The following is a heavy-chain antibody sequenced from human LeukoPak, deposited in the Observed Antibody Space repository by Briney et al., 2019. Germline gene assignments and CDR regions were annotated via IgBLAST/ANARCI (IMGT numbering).Heavy chain of an antibody. CDR3: ARGLMVRGVISDAFDI. V-gene: IGHV3-33*08. Sequence: GGSLRLSCAASGFTFDDYAMHWVRQAPGKGLEWVAVIWYGGSNKYYADSVKGRFTISRDNSKNTLYLQMNSLRAEDTAVYYCARGLMVRGVISDAFDIWGQGTMDTVSS. D-gene: IGHD3-10*01. CDR1: GFTFDDYA. J-gene: IGHJ3*02. CDR2: IWYGGSNK.